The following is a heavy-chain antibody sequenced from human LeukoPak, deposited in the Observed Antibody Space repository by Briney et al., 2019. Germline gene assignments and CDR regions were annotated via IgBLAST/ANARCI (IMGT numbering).Heavy chain of an antibody. Sequence: GGSLRLSCAASGFVFSSQDMGWVRQAPGKGLEWVSAISDGGSRTYYADSVKGRFTISRDNSKNTLHLQMNSLRAEDTAVYYCAKGVSSSWSNDAFDIWGQGTMVTVSS. V-gene: IGHV3-23*01. J-gene: IGHJ3*02. CDR2: ISDGGSRT. CDR3: AKGVSSSWSNDAFDI. D-gene: IGHD6-13*01. CDR1: GFVFSSQD.